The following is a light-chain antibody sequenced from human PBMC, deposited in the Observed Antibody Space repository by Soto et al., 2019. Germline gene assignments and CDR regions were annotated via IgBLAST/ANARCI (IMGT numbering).Light chain of an antibody. CDR2: DND. J-gene: IGLJ2*01. CDR3: GSWNISLSVV. CDR1: SSNIVKNY. Sequence: QSVLTQPPSVSAAPGQRVTISCSGSSSNIVKNYVYWYQQLPGTAPKLLIFDNDKRPSGIPDRFSGSKSGTSATLGITGLQAGDEADYYCGSWNISLSVVFGGGTKLTV. V-gene: IGLV1-51*01.